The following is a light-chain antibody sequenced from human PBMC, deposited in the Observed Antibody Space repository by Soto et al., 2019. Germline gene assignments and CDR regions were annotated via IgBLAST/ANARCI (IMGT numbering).Light chain of an antibody. V-gene: IGKV3-15*01. J-gene: IGKJ1*01. CDR1: QSVSSY. Sequence: EIVVTQSPDTLSLAPWERSKLAFRAVQSVSSYLAWYQQKPGQAPRLLIYGASTRATGIPARFSGSGSGTEFTLTISSLQSEDFAVYYCQQYNNWPKTFGQGTKVDIK. CDR2: GAS. CDR3: QQYNNWPKT.